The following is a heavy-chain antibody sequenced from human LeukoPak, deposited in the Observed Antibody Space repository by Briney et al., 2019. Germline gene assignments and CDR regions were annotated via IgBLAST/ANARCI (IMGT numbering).Heavy chain of an antibody. CDR2: IYYSGTT. J-gene: IGHJ4*02. V-gene: IGHV4-39*01. CDR3: ATVNYSSRRPTVTFDL. D-gene: IGHD3-10*01. CDR1: GDSISNSDYY. Sequence: SETLSLTCSVSGDSISNSDYYWAWIRQPPGKGLEWIGSIYYSGTTYYNPSVKSRVTISVDTSKNQFSLKLTSVTAADTAVYYCATVNYSSRRPTVTFDLWGQGTLVTVSS.